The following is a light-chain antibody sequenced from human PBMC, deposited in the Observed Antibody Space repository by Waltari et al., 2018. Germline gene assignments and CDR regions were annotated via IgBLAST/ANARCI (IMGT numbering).Light chain of an antibody. CDR3: QQYNSFWT. Sequence: DIQMTQSPSSLSASIGDRVTITCRASQSISDYLNWYQQEPGEAPKLLIYAASSLQSGVPSRFSGSGSGADFTLTISSLQPEDFATYYCQQYNSFWTFGQGTKVEIK. CDR1: QSISDY. J-gene: IGKJ1*01. V-gene: IGKV1-39*01. CDR2: AAS.